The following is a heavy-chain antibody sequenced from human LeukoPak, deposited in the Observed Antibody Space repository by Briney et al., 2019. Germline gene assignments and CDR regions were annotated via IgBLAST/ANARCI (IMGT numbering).Heavy chain of an antibody. J-gene: IGHJ3*02. CDR2: IYSGGST. CDR1: GFTVSSNY. Sequence: GGSLRLSCAASGFTVSSNYMSWVRQAPGKGLEWVSVIYSGGSTYYADSVKGRFTISRDNSKNTLYLQMNSLRAEDTAVYYCARDRIYGGNSGALDIWGQGTMVTVSS. D-gene: IGHD4-23*01. CDR3: ARDRIYGGNSGALDI. V-gene: IGHV3-66*01.